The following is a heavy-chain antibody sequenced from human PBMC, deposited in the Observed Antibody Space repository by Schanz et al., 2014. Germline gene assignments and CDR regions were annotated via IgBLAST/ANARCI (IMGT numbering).Heavy chain of an antibody. CDR3: AKDLYNYGIFDS. V-gene: IGHV1-69*08. D-gene: IGHD3-16*01. Sequence: QVQLVQSGAEVKKPGSSMKVSCKASGGTFNSYTINWVRQAPGQGLEWMGRIVPIAGITNYAQRFQGRVTITADKSSDTAYMELSSLRSEDTAVYYCAKDLYNYGIFDSWGQGTLVTVSS. CDR2: IVPIAGIT. CDR1: GGTFNSYT. J-gene: IGHJ5*01.